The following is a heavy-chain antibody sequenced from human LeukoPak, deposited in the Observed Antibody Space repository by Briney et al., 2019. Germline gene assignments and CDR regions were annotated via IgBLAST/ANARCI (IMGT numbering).Heavy chain of an antibody. D-gene: IGHD4-23*01. CDR2: IIPIFGTA. Sequence: SVKVSCTASGGTFSSYAISLVREPPGQGLEWMGGIIPIFGTANYAQKFQGRVTITADESTSTAYMELRSLRSENTAVYYCARGLHEYGGNSDSYYWGQGNLVTVSS. CDR3: ARGLHEYGGNSDSYY. V-gene: IGHV1-69*13. J-gene: IGHJ4*02. CDR1: GGTFSSYA.